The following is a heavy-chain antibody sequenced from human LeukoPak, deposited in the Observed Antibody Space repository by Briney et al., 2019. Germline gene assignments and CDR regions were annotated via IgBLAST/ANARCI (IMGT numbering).Heavy chain of an antibody. J-gene: IGHJ4*02. CDR2: IYHSGST. Sequence: PSETLSLTCTVSGYSISSGYYWGWIRQPPGKGLEWIGSIYHSGSTYYNPSLKSRVTISVDTSKNQFSLKLSSVTAADTAVYYCARAWGSRYYFDYWGQGTLVTVSS. CDR3: ARAWGSRYYFDY. V-gene: IGHV4-38-2*02. D-gene: IGHD3-16*01. CDR1: GYSISSGYY.